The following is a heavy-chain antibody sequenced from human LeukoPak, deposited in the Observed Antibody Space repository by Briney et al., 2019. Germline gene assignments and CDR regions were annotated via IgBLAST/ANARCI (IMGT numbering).Heavy chain of an antibody. D-gene: IGHD5-12*01. J-gene: IGHJ4*02. V-gene: IGHV1-2*02. CDR3: ARELPRSVATTLHSNDY. CDR2: INPNSGGT. CDR1: GYTFTGYY. Sequence: ASVKVSCKASGYTFTGYYMHWVRQAPAQGLEWMGWINPNSGGTNYAQKFQGRVTMTRDTSISTAYMELSRLRSDDTAVYYCARELPRSVATTLHSNDYWGQGTLVTVSS.